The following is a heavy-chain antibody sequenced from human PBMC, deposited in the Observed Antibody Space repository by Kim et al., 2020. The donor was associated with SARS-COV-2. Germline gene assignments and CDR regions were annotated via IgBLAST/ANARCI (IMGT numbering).Heavy chain of an antibody. Sequence: GGSLRLSCAASGFSIDTYWMFWVRQAPGKGPEWMASIKEDSNQKDYLDSIKGRFIISRDNARNAVFLQINRLRAEDTALYYCAGDPYTKAFDLWGRGTRV. J-gene: IGHJ3*01. D-gene: IGHD1-1*01. V-gene: IGHV3-7*01. CDR3: AGDPYTKAFDL. CDR1: GFSIDTYW. CDR2: IKEDSNQK.